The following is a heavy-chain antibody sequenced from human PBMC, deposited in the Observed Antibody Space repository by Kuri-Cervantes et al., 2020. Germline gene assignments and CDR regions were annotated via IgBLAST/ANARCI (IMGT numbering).Heavy chain of an antibody. J-gene: IGHJ4*02. CDR3: ASLDRSFDY. V-gene: IGHV1-2*02. Sequence: SVNVSCKASGYTITGYYIHWLRQAPGQGLEWMGWINPNSGGTKYAEKFQGRVTMTRDTSISTAYMELSRLRSDDTAVYYCASLDRSFDYWGQGTLVTVSS. CDR1: GYTITGYY. D-gene: IGHD1-1*01. CDR2: INPNSGGT.